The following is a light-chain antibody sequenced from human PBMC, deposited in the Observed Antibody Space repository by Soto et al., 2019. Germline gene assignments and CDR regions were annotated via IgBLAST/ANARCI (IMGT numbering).Light chain of an antibody. Sequence: IVLTQSPGTLSLSPGERATLSCRASQSVSSSYLAWYQQKPGQAPRLLISGASNRATGIPDRFSGSGSGTDFTLTISRLEPEDFAVYYCQQYGSSPYTFGQGTKLEIK. CDR3: QQYGSSPYT. CDR1: QSVSSSY. CDR2: GAS. J-gene: IGKJ2*01. V-gene: IGKV3-20*01.